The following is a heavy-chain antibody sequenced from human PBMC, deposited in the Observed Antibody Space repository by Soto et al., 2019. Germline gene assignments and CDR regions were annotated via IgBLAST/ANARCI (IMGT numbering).Heavy chain of an antibody. D-gene: IGHD6-13*01. CDR3: AGDPTAASGYYYWDV. Sequence: VQLVQSGAEVKKPGASVKVSCKASGYTFTSYGLSWVRQAPGQGREWLGWIRAYNGNTKYAQKVQGRVTMTTDTSPSTAYMQLRGLRSDDTAVYYCAGDPTAASGYYYWDVWGKGTTFTFAS. CDR1: GYTFTSYG. CDR2: IRAYNGNT. V-gene: IGHV1-18*01. J-gene: IGHJ6*03.